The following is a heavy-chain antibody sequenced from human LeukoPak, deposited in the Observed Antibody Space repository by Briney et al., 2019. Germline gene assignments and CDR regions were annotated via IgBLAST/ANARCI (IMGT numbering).Heavy chain of an antibody. J-gene: IGHJ3*02. D-gene: IGHD3-10*01. Sequence: GGSLRLSCVASGFTFSSYGMHWVRQAPGKGLEWVAVISNDGSNKYYADSVKGRFTISRDNSKNTLYLQMNSLRAEDTAVYYCAKGRGAFDIGGQGTMVTVSS. CDR1: GFTFSSYG. V-gene: IGHV3-30*18. CDR2: ISNDGSNK. CDR3: AKGRGAFDI.